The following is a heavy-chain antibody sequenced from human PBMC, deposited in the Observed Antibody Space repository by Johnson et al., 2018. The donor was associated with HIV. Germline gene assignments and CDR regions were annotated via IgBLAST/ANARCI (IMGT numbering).Heavy chain of an antibody. CDR3: ARPGIEAAGYDAFDI. D-gene: IGHD6-13*01. V-gene: IGHV3-7*01. Sequence: VQLVESGGGVVQPGGSLRLSCAASGFTFSSYWMSWVRRAPGKGLEWVANINQDGSEKYYVDSVKGRFTISRDNAKNSLYLQMNSLRAEDTAVYYCARPGIEAAGYDAFDIWGQGTMVTVSS. CDR1: GFTFSSYW. CDR2: INQDGSEK. J-gene: IGHJ3*02.